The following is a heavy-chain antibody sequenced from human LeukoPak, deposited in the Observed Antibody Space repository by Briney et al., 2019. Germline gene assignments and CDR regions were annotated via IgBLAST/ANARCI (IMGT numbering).Heavy chain of an antibody. CDR2: IIPIFGTA. CDR1: GGTFSSYA. V-gene: IGHV1-69*05. Sequence: ASVKVSCKASGGTFSSYAISWVRQAPGQGLEWMGGIIPIFGTANYAQKFQGRVTMTRDTSTSTVYMELSSLRSEDTAVYYCARDRISGGFDPWGQGTLVTVSS. CDR3: ARDRISGGFDP. J-gene: IGHJ5*02. D-gene: IGHD6-25*01.